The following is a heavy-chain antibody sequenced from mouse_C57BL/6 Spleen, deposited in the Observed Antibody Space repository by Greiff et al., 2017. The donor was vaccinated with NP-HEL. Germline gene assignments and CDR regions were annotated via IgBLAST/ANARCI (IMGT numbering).Heavy chain of an antibody. CDR3: ARDGTFFDY. CDR2: IDPSDSYT. Sequence: VKLVESGAELVRPGTSVKLSCKASGYTFTSYWMHWVKQRPGQGLEWIGVIDPSDSYTNYNQKFKGKATLTVDTSSSTAYMQLSSLTSEDSAVYYCARDGTFFDYWGQGTTLTVSS. J-gene: IGHJ2*01. D-gene: IGHD1-1*01. CDR1: GYTFTSYW. V-gene: IGHV1-59*01.